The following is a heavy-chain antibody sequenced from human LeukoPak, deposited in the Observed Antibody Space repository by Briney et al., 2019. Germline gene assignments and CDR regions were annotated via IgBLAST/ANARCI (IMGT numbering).Heavy chain of an antibody. J-gene: IGHJ3*02. CDR1: GGSISSYY. CDR3: ARNDFWSGNDAFDI. D-gene: IGHD3-3*01. Sequence: SETLSLTCTVSGGSISSYYWSWIRQPAGKGLEWIGRIYTSGSTNYNPSLKSRVTMSVDTSKNQFSLKLSSVTAADTAVYYCARNDFWSGNDAFDIWGQGTMVTVSP. CDR2: IYTSGST. V-gene: IGHV4-4*07.